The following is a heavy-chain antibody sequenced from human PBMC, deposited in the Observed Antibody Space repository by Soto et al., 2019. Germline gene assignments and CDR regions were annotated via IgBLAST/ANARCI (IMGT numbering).Heavy chain of an antibody. J-gene: IGHJ5*02. CDR1: GFTFSSYA. CDR3: AKDRLDIVGLFWLNP. CDR2: ISGSGGST. V-gene: IGHV3-23*01. D-gene: IGHD5-12*01. Sequence: GGSLRLSCAASGFTFSSYAMSWVRQAPGKGLEWVSAISGSGGSTYYADSVKGRFTISRDNSKNTLYLQMNSLRAEDTAVYYYAKDRLDIVGLFWLNPWGQGTLVTVSS.